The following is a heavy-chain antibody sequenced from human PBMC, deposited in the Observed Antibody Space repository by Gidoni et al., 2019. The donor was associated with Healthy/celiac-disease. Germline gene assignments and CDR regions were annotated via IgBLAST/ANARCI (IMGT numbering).Heavy chain of an antibody. D-gene: IGHD1-26*01. CDR2: IDPRDSYT. CDR3: ARSLVGATTADDY. J-gene: IGHJ4*02. CDR1: GYSFTSYW. V-gene: IGHV5-10-1*03. Sequence: EVQLVQSVAAGKQPGESLRIPCTGSGYSFTSYWISWVRQMPGKGLEWMGGIDPRDSYTNYSPSFQGHVTIAADKSISTAYLQWSSLKASDTAMYYCARSLVGATTADDYWGQGTLVTVSS.